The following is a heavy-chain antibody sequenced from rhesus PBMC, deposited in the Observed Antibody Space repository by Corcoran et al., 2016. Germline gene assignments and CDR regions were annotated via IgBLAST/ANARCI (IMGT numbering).Heavy chain of an antibody. CDR3: ARYPIVVVITTGYFDY. J-gene: IGHJ4*01. Sequence: QVQLQESGPGLVKPSETLSLTCAVSGGSISSGYYYWSWIRQPPGKGLEWMGYITYSGSTIYNPPLKSRVTISRDTSKNQFSLKLSSVTAADTAVYYCARYPIVVVITTGYFDYWGQGVLVTVSS. CDR2: ITYSGST. D-gene: IGHD3-16*01. V-gene: IGHV4-122*02. CDR1: GGSISSGYYY.